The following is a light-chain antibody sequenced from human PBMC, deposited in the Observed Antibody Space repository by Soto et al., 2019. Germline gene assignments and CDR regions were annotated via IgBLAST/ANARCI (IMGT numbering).Light chain of an antibody. CDR1: SGDVGGYYY. Sequence: QSALTQPASVSGSPGQSITISCTGTSGDVGGYYYVSWYQQLPGKAPKLMISEVSNRPSGVSNRFSGSKSGNTASLTISGLQAEDEADYYCSSYAAYNKWMFGGGTKLTVL. CDR2: EVS. J-gene: IGLJ3*02. CDR3: SSYAAYNKWM. V-gene: IGLV2-14*01.